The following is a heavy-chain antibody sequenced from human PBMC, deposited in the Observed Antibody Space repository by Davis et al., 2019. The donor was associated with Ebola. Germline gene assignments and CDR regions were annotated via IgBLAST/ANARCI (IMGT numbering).Heavy chain of an antibody. V-gene: IGHV1-2*06. CDR3: ARDLGDIVATSYYFDY. CDR1: GYTFTGYY. Sequence: ASVKVSCKASGYTFTGYYMHWVRQAPGQGLEWMGRINPNSGGTNYAQKFQGRVTMTRDTSISTAYMELSRLRSDDTAVYYCARDLGDIVATSYYFDYWGQGTLVTVSS. D-gene: IGHD5-12*01. CDR2: INPNSGGT. J-gene: IGHJ4*02.